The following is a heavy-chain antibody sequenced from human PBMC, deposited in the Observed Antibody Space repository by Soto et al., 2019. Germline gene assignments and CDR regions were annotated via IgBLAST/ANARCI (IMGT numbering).Heavy chain of an antibody. J-gene: IGHJ6*02. CDR2: IFYSGST. V-gene: IGHV4-61*01. CDR1: GGSVSSGSYY. CDR3: AITNYYYYGMDV. Sequence: QVQLQESGPGLVKPSETLSLTCTVSGGSVSSGSYYWSWIRQPPGKGLEWIGYIFYSGSTNYNPSLKIRVTISVDTSKNQFSLKLSSVTAADTAVYYCAITNYYYYGMDVWGQGTTVTVSS.